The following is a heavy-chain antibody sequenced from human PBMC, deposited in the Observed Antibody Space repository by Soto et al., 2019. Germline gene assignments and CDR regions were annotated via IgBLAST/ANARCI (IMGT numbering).Heavy chain of an antibody. D-gene: IGHD3-9*01. CDR3: AKDVHYDIATGIEYFHR. J-gene: IGHJ1*01. V-gene: IGHV3-23*01. CDR1: EFTFSSYA. CDR2: ISGTGRVT. Sequence: EVQLLESGGGLVQPGGSLKLSCAASEFTFSSYAMSWVRQAPGKGLEWVSGISGTGRVTKYAESVKGRFTISRDNPKSTLFLQMNSLSPEDTAVYYCAKDVHYDIATGIEYFHRWGQGTLVTVSS.